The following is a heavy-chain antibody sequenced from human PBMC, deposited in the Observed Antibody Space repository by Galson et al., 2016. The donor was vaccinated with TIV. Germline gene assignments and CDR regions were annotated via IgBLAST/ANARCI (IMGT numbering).Heavy chain of an antibody. CDR3: ARDAGKYYHARDI. V-gene: IGHV1-69*13. CDR1: GGTFSTYV. J-gene: IGHJ3*02. D-gene: IGHD1-14*01. Sequence: SVKASCKASGGTFSTYVFSWLRQAPGQGLEWMGVINPIFGTANYAQTFQGRLTITADESTSSAYMELSSLRSEDTAVYYCARDAGKYYHARDIWGQGTMVAVSS. CDR2: INPIFGTA.